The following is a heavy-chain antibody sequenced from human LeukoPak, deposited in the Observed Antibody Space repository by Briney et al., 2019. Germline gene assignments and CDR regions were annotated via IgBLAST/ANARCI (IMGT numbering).Heavy chain of an antibody. D-gene: IGHD2-15*01. J-gene: IGHJ4*02. CDR2: IYYSVSS. V-gene: IGHV4-31*03. Sequence: SQTLSLTCTVSGDSISRGGYYWSWIRQHPGKGLEWIGYIYYSVSSYYNPSFMSRLTISVDTSKNQFSLKLSSVTAADTAVYYCARGNSGGFRWGQGTLVTVSS. CDR1: GDSISRGGYY. CDR3: ARGNSGGFR.